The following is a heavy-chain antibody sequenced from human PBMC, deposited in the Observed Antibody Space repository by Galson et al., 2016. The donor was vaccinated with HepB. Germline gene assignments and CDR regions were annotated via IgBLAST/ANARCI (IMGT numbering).Heavy chain of an antibody. V-gene: IGHV3-53*01. J-gene: IGHJ5*02. CDR1: GFTVSSNY. D-gene: IGHD1-1*01. CDR2: IYSGGST. CDR3: ASMEGLRWFDP. Sequence: SLRLSCAASGFTVSSNYMSWVRQAPGKGLEWVSVIYSGGSTYYADSAKGRFTISRDNSKNTLYLQMNSLRAEDTAVYYCASMEGLRWFDPWGQGTLVTVSS.